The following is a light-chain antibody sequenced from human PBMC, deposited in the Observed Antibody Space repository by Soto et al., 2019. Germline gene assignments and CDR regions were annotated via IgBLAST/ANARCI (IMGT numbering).Light chain of an antibody. V-gene: IGKV3-20*01. J-gene: IGKJ1*01. CDR3: QHYGASPRT. CDR1: QTITSTH. CDR2: GVS. Sequence: EIVLTQSPGTLSLFPGERATLSCRASQTITSTHLAWYQQKPGQAPRLLIYGVSNRASGFPDRFSGSGSGPDLTLTISGLEPDDFAVYYCQHYGASPRTFGQGTKVEI.